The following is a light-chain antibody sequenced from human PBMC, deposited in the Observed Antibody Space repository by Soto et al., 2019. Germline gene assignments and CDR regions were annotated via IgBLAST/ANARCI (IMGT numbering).Light chain of an antibody. CDR3: QHYNSFPIT. CDR1: QDISYY. V-gene: IGKV1-33*01. J-gene: IGKJ5*01. CDR2: DAS. Sequence: DMQVAQSAYSLSSSLGCRFTITCHASQDISYYLNWYQQKTGQAPKLLIYDASQLETGVPSRFSGSGSGTDFTFTINSLQPEDIGTYYCQHYNSFPITFGQGTRLEIK.